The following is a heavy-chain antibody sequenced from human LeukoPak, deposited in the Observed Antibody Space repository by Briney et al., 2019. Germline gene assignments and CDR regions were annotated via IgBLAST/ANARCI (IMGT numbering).Heavy chain of an antibody. D-gene: IGHD3-10*01. J-gene: IGHJ4*02. CDR2: MNPNSGNT. CDR1: GYTFTSYD. Sequence: ASVKVSCKASGYTFTSYDINWVRQATGQGLEWMGWMNPNSGNTGYAQKFQGRVTMTRNTSISTAYMELSSLRSEDTAVYYCARGRGGSKVRGVIIGGWGQGTLVTVSS. CDR3: ARGRGGSKVRGVIIGG. V-gene: IGHV1-8*01.